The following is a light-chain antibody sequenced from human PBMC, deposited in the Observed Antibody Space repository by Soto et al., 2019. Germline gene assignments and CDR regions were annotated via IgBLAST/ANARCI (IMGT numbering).Light chain of an antibody. CDR1: QSVSSD. J-gene: IGKJ1*01. Sequence: DIVMTQSPDSLAVSLGERATINCRASQSVSSDLAWYQQKPGQAPRLLIYGASTRATDIPATFTGSGSGTEFTLTISSLQSEDIAVYYCQQYNKWPQTFGQGTKVDIK. V-gene: IGKV3-15*01. CDR3: QQYNKWPQT. CDR2: GAS.